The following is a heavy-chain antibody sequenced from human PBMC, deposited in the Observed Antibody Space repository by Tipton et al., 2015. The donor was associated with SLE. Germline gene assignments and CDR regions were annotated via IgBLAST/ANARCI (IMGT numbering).Heavy chain of an antibody. Sequence: TLSLTCAVSGYSISSGYYWGWIRQPPGKGLEWIGSIYYSGSTYYNPSLKSRVTISVDTSKNQFSLKLSSVTAADTAVYYCARTAGVVVVAATSYYFDYWGQGTLVTVSS. V-gene: IGHV4-38-2*01. CDR1: GYSISSGYY. CDR2: IYYSGST. J-gene: IGHJ4*02. D-gene: IGHD2-15*01. CDR3: ARTAGVVVVAATSYYFDY.